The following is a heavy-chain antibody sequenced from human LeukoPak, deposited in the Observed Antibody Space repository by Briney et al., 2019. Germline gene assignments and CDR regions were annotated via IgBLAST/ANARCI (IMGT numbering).Heavy chain of an antibody. V-gene: IGHV4-34*01. D-gene: IGHD2-21*01. CDR1: GFTFSSYS. CDR2: INHSGST. Sequence: GSLRLSCAASGFTFSSYSMNWVRQPPGKGLEWIGEINHSGSTNYNPSLKSRVTISVDTSKNQFSLKVSSVTAADTAVYYCARGRRVVMKYNWFDPWGQGTLVTVSS. CDR3: ARGRRVVMKYNWFDP. J-gene: IGHJ5*02.